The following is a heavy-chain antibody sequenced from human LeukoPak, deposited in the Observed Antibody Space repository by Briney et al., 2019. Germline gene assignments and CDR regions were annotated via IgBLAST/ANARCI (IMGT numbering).Heavy chain of an antibody. CDR3: ARVGYTGTWYSSPPFDY. V-gene: IGHV3-66*01. J-gene: IGHJ4*02. Sequence: GGSLRLSCAVSGFTVSSNYMSWVRQPPGKGLEWVSIIYSGGSTYYADSVKGRSTVSRDSSKNTLYLQMNSLRAEDTAVYYCARVGYTGTWYSSPPFDYWGQGTLVTVSS. D-gene: IGHD6-13*01. CDR1: GFTVSSNY. CDR2: IYSGGST.